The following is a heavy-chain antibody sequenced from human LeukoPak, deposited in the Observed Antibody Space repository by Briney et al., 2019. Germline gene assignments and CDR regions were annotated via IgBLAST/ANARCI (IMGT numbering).Heavy chain of an antibody. CDR2: ISYDGSNK. Sequence: PGRSLRLSCAASGFTFSSYGMHWVRQAPGKGLEWVAVISYDGSNKYYADSVKGRFTISRDNSKNTLYLQTNSLRAEDTAVYYCAKDNIAVAGTDYYYYGMDVWGQGTTVTVSS. D-gene: IGHD6-19*01. CDR3: AKDNIAVAGTDYYYYGMDV. J-gene: IGHJ6*02. V-gene: IGHV3-30*18. CDR1: GFTFSSYG.